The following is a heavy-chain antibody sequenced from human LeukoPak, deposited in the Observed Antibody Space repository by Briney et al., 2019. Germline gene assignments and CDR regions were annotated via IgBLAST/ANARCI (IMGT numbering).Heavy chain of an antibody. Sequence: PSETLSLTCTLSGGSISSHYWSGIRQPPGKGLEWIGYIYYSGNTNYNPSLKSRVTISVDTSKSQSSLKLSSVAAADTAVYYCARGVHAWGTYYMDVWGKGTTVTVSS. V-gene: IGHV4-59*11. CDR2: IYYSGNT. D-gene: IGHD3-16*01. J-gene: IGHJ6*03. CDR1: GGSISSHY. CDR3: ARGVHAWGTYYMDV.